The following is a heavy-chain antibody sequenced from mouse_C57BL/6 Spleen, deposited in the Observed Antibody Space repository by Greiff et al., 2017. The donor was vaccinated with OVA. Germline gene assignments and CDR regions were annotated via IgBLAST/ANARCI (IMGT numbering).Heavy chain of an antibody. CDR2: IYPRDRST. CDR1: GYTFTDHT. V-gene: IGHV1-78*01. Sequence: QVQLQQSDAELVKPGASVKISCKVSGYTFTDHTIHWMKQRPEQGLAWIGYIYPRDRSTNYNEKFKGKATLTADKSSSTAYMQLNSLTSEDSAVYFGARGSNYVDYAMDYWGQGTSVTVSS. D-gene: IGHD2-5*01. CDR3: ARGSNYVDYAMDY. J-gene: IGHJ4*01.